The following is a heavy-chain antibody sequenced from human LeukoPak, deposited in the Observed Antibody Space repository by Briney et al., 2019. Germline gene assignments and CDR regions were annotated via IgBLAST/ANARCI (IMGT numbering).Heavy chain of an antibody. CDR3: ARAVRLRTYYYYYGMDV. CDR2: IYHSGST. CDR1: GGSISSGGYS. V-gene: IGHV4-30-2*01. Sequence: SQTLSLTCAVSGGSISSGGYSWSWIRQPPGKGLEWIGYIYHSGSTYYNPSLKSRVTISVDRSKNQFSLKLSSVTAADTAVYYCARAVRLRTYYYYYGMDVWGQGTTVTVSS. D-gene: IGHD3-22*01. J-gene: IGHJ6*02.